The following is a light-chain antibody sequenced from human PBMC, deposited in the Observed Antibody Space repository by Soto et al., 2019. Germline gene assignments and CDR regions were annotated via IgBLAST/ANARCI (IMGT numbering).Light chain of an antibody. CDR2: GAS. Sequence: EIVMTQSPATLSVSAGERATLSCRASQSVSSNLAWYQQKPGQAPRLLIYGASTRATGIPARFSGSGSGTEFTLTISSLQSEDFAVYYCQQYKNWPPITFGQGTRLEI. CDR1: QSVSSN. J-gene: IGKJ5*01. CDR3: QQYKNWPPIT. V-gene: IGKV3-15*01.